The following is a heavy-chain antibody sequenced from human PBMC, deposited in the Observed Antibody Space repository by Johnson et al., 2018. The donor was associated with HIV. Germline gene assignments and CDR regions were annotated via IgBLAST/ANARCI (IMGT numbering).Heavy chain of an antibody. D-gene: IGHD2-15*01. CDR3: ARDLPDLYWPPPNDAFDI. CDR1: GFTFSNAW. J-gene: IGHJ3*02. CDR2: IKSKTDGGTT. V-gene: IGHV3-15*01. Sequence: VQLVESGGGLVKPGGSLRLSCAASGFTFSNAWMSWVRQAPGKGLEWVGRIKSKTDGGTTDYAAPVKGRFTISRDDSKNTLYLQMNSLKTEDTAGYYCARDLPDLYWPPPNDAFDIWGQGTMVTVSS.